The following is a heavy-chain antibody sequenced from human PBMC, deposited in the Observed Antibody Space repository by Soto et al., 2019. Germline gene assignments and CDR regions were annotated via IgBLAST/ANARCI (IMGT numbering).Heavy chain of an antibody. J-gene: IGHJ4*02. CDR3: ARIEGDCSGGSCYSGGFDY. Sequence: GVLRLSCAASGFTFSDYYMTWIRQAPGKGLEWVSYIDNSGTIKYYADSVKGRFTISRDNTKNSLSLQMNSLGAEDTAIYYCARIEGDCSGGSCYSGGFDYWGQGALVTVSS. V-gene: IGHV3-11*01. D-gene: IGHD2-15*01. CDR1: GFTFSDYY. CDR2: IDNSGTIK.